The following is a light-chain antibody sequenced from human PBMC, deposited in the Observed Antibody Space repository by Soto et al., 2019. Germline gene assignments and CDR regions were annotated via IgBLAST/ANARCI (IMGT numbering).Light chain of an antibody. J-gene: IGLJ3*02. Sequence: SYELTQPPSVSVAPGKTARITCGGNNIGSKSVHWYQQKPGQAPVLVIYYDSDRPSGIPERFSGSNSGNTATLTISRVEAGDEDDYYCQVWDSSSDHPVFGGGTKLTVL. CDR1: NIGSKS. CDR3: QVWDSSSDHPV. CDR2: YDS. V-gene: IGLV3-21*04.